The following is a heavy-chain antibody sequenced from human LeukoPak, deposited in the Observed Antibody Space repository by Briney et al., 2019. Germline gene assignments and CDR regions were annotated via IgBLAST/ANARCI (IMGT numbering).Heavy chain of an antibody. V-gene: IGHV3-30*03. CDR1: GFTFSSYS. CDR2: ISYDGSNK. Sequence: GGSLRLSCAASGFTFSSYSMSWVRQAPGKGLEWVAVISYDGSNKYYADSVKGRFTISRDNSKDTLYLQMNSLRAEDTAVYYCARVTPLGGYLDYWGQGTLVTVSS. CDR3: ARVTPLGGYLDY. J-gene: IGHJ4*02. D-gene: IGHD5-12*01.